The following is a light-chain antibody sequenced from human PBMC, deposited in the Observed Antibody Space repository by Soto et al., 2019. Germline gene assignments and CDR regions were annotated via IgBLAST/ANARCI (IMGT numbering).Light chain of an antibody. CDR1: QGIGSN. CDR2: GAS. J-gene: IGKJ4*01. V-gene: IGKV3-15*01. CDR3: QQYSDWPPVT. Sequence: EVVMTQSPATLSLSPGDRATVSCRASQGIGSNLAWYQQKPGQAPRLHIYGASTRAAGVPARFSGSGSGTEFTLTISSLQSEDFALYYCQQYSDWPPVTFGGVTKVEIK.